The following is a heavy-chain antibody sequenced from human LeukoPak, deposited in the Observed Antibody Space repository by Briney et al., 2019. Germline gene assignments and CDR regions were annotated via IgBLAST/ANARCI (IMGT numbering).Heavy chain of an antibody. V-gene: IGHV7-4-1*02. CDR3: ARDLAAAANDAFDI. CDR2: INTNTGNP. Sequence: EASVKVSCKASGYTFTSYAMNWVRQAPGQGLEWMGWINTNTGNPTYAQGFTGRFVFSLDTSVSTAYLQISSLKAEDTAVYYCARDLAAAANDAFDIWGQGTMVTVSS. D-gene: IGHD6-13*01. CDR1: GYTFTSYA. J-gene: IGHJ3*02.